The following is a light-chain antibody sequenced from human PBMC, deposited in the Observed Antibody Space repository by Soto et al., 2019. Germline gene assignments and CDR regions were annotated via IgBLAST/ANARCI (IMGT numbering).Light chain of an antibody. CDR3: QQRSNWPLLT. CDR1: QSVSSY. V-gene: IGKV3-11*01. Sequence: EIVLTQSPATLSLSPGERATLSCRASQSVSSYLAWYQQKPGHAPRLLIYDASNRSTGIPDRFSGSGSGTDFTLTISSLEPEDFAVYYCQQRSNWPLLTFGGGTKVESK. CDR2: DAS. J-gene: IGKJ4*01.